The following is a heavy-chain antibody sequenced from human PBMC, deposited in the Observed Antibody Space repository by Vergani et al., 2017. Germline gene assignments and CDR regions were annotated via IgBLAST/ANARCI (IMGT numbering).Heavy chain of an antibody. V-gene: IGHV1-69*06. CDR3: ARGMGGDYYYGMDV. CDR1: GGTFSSYA. J-gene: IGHJ6*02. D-gene: IGHD3-16*01. Sequence: QVQLVESGAEVKKPGSSVKVSCKASGGTFSSYAISWVRQAPGQGLEWMGGIIPIFGTANYAQKFQGRVTMTRNTSISTAYMELSSLRSEDTAVYYCARGMGGDYYYGMDVWGQGTTVTVSS. CDR2: IIPIFGTA.